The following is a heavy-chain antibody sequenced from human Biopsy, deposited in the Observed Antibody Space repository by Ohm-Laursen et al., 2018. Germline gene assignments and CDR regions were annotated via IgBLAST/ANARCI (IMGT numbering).Heavy chain of an antibody. V-gene: IGHV4-59*01. CDR2: IYYSGTT. Sequence: TLSLTCTVSGESMGTYYWTWIRQPPGKGLEWIASIYYSGTTNKNPSLNSRVTISVDTSKRQFYLELSSVTAADTAIYYCARVRGGFLEWFDYWGRGTLITVSS. J-gene: IGHJ5*01. D-gene: IGHD3-3*01. CDR3: ARVRGGFLEWFDY. CDR1: GESMGTYY.